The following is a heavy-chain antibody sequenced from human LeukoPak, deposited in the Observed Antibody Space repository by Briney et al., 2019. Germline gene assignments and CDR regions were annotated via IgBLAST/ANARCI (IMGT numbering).Heavy chain of an antibody. D-gene: IGHD6-13*01. Sequence: ASVRVSCRASGYTFTGYYMNWVRQAPGQGLEWMGWINPNSGGTNYAQKFQGRVTMTRDTSISTAYMELSRPRTDRTAGYCCARDWDSRSGWATVYWGQGTLVPVSS. CDR2: INPNSGGT. V-gene: IGHV1-2*02. J-gene: IGHJ4*02. CDR3: ARDWDSRSGWATVY. CDR1: GYTFTGYY.